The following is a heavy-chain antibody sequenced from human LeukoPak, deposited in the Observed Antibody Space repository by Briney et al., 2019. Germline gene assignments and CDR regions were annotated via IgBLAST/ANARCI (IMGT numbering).Heavy chain of an antibody. V-gene: IGHV2-70*11. Sequence: SGPALVKPTQTLTLTCTFSGFSLSTSGMCVGWIRQPPGKALEWLARITWDDDKYYSTSLKTRLTISKDTSKNQVALTLTNMDPVDTATYYCARTPAYGGYESGDFDYWGQGTLVTVSS. D-gene: IGHD5-12*01. CDR1: GFSLSTSGMC. CDR3: ARTPAYGGYESGDFDY. CDR2: ITWDDDK. J-gene: IGHJ4*02.